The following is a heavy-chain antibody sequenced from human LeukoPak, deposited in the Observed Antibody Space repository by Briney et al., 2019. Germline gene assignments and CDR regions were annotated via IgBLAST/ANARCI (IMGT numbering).Heavy chain of an antibody. V-gene: IGHV3-53*01. D-gene: IGHD3-10*01. CDR2: IYSGGST. J-gene: IGHJ4*02. CDR1: GFTFSSYG. CDR3: AKIGSTYYYGSGTYWGYFDY. Sequence: PGRSLRLSCAASGFTFSSYGMHWVRQAPGKGLEWVSVIYSGGSTYYADSVKGRFTISRDNSKNTLYLQMNSLRAEDTAVYYCAKIGSTYYYGSGTYWGYFDYWGQGTLVTVSS.